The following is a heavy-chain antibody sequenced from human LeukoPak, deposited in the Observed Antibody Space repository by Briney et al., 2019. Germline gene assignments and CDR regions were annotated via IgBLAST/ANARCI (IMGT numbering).Heavy chain of an antibody. Sequence: GGSLRLSCAASGFTSSDYYMSWIRQAPGKGLEWVSYISSSGSTIYYADSVKGRFTISRDNAKNSLYLQMNSLRAADTAVYYCARDGQWLANPCDYWGQGTLVTVSS. CDR3: ARDGQWLANPCDY. J-gene: IGHJ4*02. CDR1: GFTSSDYY. CDR2: ISSSGSTI. D-gene: IGHD6-19*01. V-gene: IGHV3-11*01.